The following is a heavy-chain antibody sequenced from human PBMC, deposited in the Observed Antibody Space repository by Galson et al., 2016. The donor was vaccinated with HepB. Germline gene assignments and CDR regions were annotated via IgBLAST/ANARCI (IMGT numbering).Heavy chain of an antibody. CDR3: AMGNSGWPDY. V-gene: IGHV3-74*01. CDR2: IKSDESWK. D-gene: IGHD6-19*01. CDR1: GFTFSSYW. J-gene: IGHJ4*02. Sequence: SLRLSCAASGFTFSSYWMHWVRQAPGKGLVWVSRIKSDESWKNYADSVKGRFTISRDNAKNTLYLQMNSLRAEDTAVYYCAMGNSGWPDYWGQGTLVTVSS.